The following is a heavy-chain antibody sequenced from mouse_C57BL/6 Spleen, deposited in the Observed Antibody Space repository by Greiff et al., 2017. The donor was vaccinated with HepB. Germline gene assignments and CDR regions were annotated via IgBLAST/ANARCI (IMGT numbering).Heavy chain of an antibody. J-gene: IGHJ1*03. V-gene: IGHV1-72*01. CDR2: IDPNSGGT. D-gene: IGHD1-1*01. CDR3: ARRSYGSSYWYFDV. Sequence: QVQLQQPGAELVKPGASVKLSCKASGYTFTSYWLHWVKQRPGRGLEWIGRIDPNSGGTKYNEKFKSKATLTVDKPSSTAYMQLSSLTYEVSAVYYCARRSYGSSYWYFDVWGTGTTVTVSS. CDR1: GYTFTSYW.